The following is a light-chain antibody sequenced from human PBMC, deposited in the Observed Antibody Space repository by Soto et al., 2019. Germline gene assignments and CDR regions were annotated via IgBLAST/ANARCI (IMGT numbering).Light chain of an antibody. CDR3: SSHTSDSTYV. CDR1: SSDVGLYDY. J-gene: IGLJ1*01. V-gene: IGLV2-14*01. Sequence: ARAQPAAVSGTPGQSITISCTGTSSDVGLYDYVSWYQQHPGKAPQLMIYAVSNRPSGVSNRFSASKSGNTASLFISGLQAEDEAVYYCSSHTSDSTYVFGSALKVTVL. CDR2: AVS.